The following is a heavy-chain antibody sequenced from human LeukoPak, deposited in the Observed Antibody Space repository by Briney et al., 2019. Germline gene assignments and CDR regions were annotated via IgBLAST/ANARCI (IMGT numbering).Heavy chain of an antibody. V-gene: IGHV3-30*02. CDR2: IRYDGSNK. CDR1: GFTFSSYG. D-gene: IGHD2-2*01. J-gene: IGHJ3*02. CDR3: AREADEYCSSTSCSHAFDI. Sequence: PGGSLRLSCAASGFTFSSYGMHWVRQAPGKGLEWVAFIRYDGSNKYYADSVRGRFTISRDNSKNTLYLQMNSLRAEDTAVYYCAREADEYCSSTSCSHAFDIWGQGTMVTVSS.